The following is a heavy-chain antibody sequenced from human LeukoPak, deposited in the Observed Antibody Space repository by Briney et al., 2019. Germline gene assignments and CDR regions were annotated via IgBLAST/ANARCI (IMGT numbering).Heavy chain of an antibody. CDR3: ARARRYSSSWSNLDAFDI. CDR2: IKQDGSEK. J-gene: IGHJ3*02. Sequence: GGSLRLSCAASGFTFSRYWMNWARQAPGKGLEWVANIKQDGSEKYYVDSVKGRFTISRDNAKNSLYLQMNSLRAEDTALYHCARARRYSSSWSNLDAFDIWGQGTMATVSS. V-gene: IGHV3-7*03. CDR1: GFTFSRYW. D-gene: IGHD6-13*01.